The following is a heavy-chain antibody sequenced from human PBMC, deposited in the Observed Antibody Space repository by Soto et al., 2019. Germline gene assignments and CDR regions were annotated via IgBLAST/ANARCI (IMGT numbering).Heavy chain of an antibody. CDR3: ARAYYDRSGYAVDP. V-gene: IGHV4-4*09. Sequence: PSETLSLTCTVSGGSISSYYWSWIRQPPGKGLEWIGYIYNGGSTNYNPSLKSRVTISVDTSNNQFSLKLSSVTAADTAVYYCARAYYDRSGYAVDPWGQGTLVTVSS. D-gene: IGHD3-22*01. J-gene: IGHJ5*02. CDR2: IYNGGST. CDR1: GGSISSYY.